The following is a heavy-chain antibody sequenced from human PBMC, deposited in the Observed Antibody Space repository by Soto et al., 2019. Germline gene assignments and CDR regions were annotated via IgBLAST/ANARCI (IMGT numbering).Heavy chain of an antibody. V-gene: IGHV4-31*03. CDR2: IYYSGST. Sequence: HVQLQESGPGLVKPSQTLSLTCTVSGGSISSGGYYWRWLRQHPGKGLEWIGCIYYSGSTDDNPSRKSRPTLPVYTSNHHFSLMLSSVTASDTAVYYCARTPSSWGQGTLGTVSS. CDR1: GGSISSGGYY. D-gene: IGHD2-15*01. CDR3: ARTPSS. J-gene: IGHJ5*02.